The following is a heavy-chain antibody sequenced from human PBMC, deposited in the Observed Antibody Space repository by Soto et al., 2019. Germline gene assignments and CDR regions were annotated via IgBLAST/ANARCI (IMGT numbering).Heavy chain of an antibody. J-gene: IGHJ6*02. CDR2: INHSGST. CDR3: TRGGGRARIPVVGGLPGDV. Sequence: SETLSLTCAVYGGSFSGYFWSWIRQSPGKGLQWIGEINHSGSTNYNPSLKSRVTISVDTSRNQFSLKLTSVTAADTAVYYCTRGGGRARIPVVGGLPGDVWGPGTTVTV. V-gene: IGHV4-34*01. CDR1: GGSFSGYF. D-gene: IGHD3-16*01.